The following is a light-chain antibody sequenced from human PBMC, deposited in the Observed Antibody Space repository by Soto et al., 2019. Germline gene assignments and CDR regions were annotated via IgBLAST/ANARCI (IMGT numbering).Light chain of an antibody. CDR2: DAS. CDR1: QSLNSY. CDR3: QQRRDWPLT. Sequence: EIVLTQSPATLSWSPGERATLSCRASQSLNSYLAWFQQKPGQAPRLLIYDASNRATGIPARFSGSGSGTDFTLTISSLEPEDFAVYYCQQRRDWPLTFGGGTKVEIK. V-gene: IGKV3-11*01. J-gene: IGKJ4*01.